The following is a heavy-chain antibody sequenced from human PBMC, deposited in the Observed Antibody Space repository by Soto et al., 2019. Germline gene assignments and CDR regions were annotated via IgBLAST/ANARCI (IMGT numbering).Heavy chain of an antibody. CDR3: AKDLLPNTVTTCGS. Sequence: QVQLVESGGGAVQPGRSLRLSCAASVFTFDSRGMHWVRQAPGKGLEWVAVISSDGNNKYYADSVKGRFTIARDNFNNILYLQMSCLRAEDTAVYYCAKDLLPNTVTTCGSWGQGTLVTVSS. V-gene: IGHV3-30*18. CDR2: ISSDGNNK. D-gene: IGHD4-17*01. J-gene: IGHJ5*02. CDR1: VFTFDSRG.